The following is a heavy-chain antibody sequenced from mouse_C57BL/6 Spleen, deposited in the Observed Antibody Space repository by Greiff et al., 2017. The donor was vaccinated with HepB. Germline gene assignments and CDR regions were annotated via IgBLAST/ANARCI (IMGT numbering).Heavy chain of an antibody. CDR1: GYTFTSYW. J-gene: IGHJ4*01. V-gene: IGHV1-55*01. Sequence: VQVVESGAELVKPGASVKMSCKASGYTFTSYWITWVKQRPGQGLEWIGDIYPGSGSTNYNEKFKSKATLTVDTSSSTAYMQLSSLTSEDSAVYYCAREKITTVVATYYAMDYWGQGTSVTVSS. CDR3: AREKITTVVATYYAMDY. D-gene: IGHD1-1*01. CDR2: IYPGSGST.